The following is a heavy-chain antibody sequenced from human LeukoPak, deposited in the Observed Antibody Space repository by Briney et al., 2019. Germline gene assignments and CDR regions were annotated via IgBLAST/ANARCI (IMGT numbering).Heavy chain of an antibody. CDR1: GYTFTSYD. D-gene: IGHD3-10*01. Sequence: ASVKVSCKASGYTFTSYDINWVRQATGQGLEWMGWMNPNSGNTGYAQKFQGRVTMTRNASISTAYMELSSLRSEDTAVYYCARDLLWFRGGFDPWGQGTLVTVSS. J-gene: IGHJ5*02. V-gene: IGHV1-8*01. CDR2: MNPNSGNT. CDR3: ARDLLWFRGGFDP.